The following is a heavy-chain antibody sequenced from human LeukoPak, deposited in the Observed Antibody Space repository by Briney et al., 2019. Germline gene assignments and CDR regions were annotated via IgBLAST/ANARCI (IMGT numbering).Heavy chain of an antibody. CDR1: GFTFSAYA. CDR3: ARDLAGVAEYYFDF. Sequence: GGSLRLSCAVSGFTFSAYAMHWVRQAPGKGLEHVSAIGADGGGTYYGNSVKGRFTISRDNSKNTLYLQMGSLRTEDMAVYYCARDLAGVAEYYFDFWGQGTLVTVSS. D-gene: IGHD6-19*01. CDR2: IGADGGGT. V-gene: IGHV3-64*01. J-gene: IGHJ4*02.